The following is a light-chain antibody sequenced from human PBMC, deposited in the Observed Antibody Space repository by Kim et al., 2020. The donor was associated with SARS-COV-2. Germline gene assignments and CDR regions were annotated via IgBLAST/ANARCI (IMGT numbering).Light chain of an antibody. CDR1: SSNIGSNT. V-gene: IGLV1-44*01. CDR3: TAWDDSLNGPV. CDR2: NNN. Sequence: GQRVTISCSGSSSNIGSNTVNWYQQLPGTAPKLFIYNNNQRPSGVPDRFSGSQSGTSASLAISGLQAEDETDYNCTAWDDSLNGPVFCGGTQLTVL. J-gene: IGLJ2*01.